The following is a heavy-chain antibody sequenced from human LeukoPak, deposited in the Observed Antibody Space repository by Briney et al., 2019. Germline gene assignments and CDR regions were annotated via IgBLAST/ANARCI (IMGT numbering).Heavy chain of an antibody. CDR1: GGSISSGGYS. CDR3: ARDGGDILTGDYFDY. V-gene: IGHV4-30-2*01. CDR2: IYHSGST. Sequence: SETLSLTCAVSGGSISSGGYSWSWIRQPPGKGLEWIGYIYHSGSTYYNPSLKSRVTISVDRSKNQFSLKLSSVTAADTAVYYCARDGGDILTGDYFDYWGQGTLVTVSS. D-gene: IGHD3-9*01. J-gene: IGHJ4*02.